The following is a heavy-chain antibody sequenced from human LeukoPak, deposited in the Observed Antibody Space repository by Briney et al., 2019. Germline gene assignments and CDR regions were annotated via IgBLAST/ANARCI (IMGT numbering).Heavy chain of an antibody. D-gene: IGHD3-22*01. V-gene: IGHV4-59*08. Sequence: SETLSLTCTVSGGSVSSYYWSWIRQPPGKGLEWIGYIYDIGSTRYNPSLKSRVTMSVDTSKNQFSLKLSSVTAADTAVYHCARTYYYDSSGYLNHWFDPWGQGTLVTVSS. CDR2: IYDIGST. J-gene: IGHJ5*02. CDR1: GGSVSSYY. CDR3: ARTYYYDSSGYLNHWFDP.